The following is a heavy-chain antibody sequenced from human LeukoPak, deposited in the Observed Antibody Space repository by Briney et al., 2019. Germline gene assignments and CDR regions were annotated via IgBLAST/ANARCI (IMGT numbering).Heavy chain of an antibody. CDR2: IYHSGST. D-gene: IGHD6-6*01. J-gene: IGHJ3*02. CDR1: GGSISSSSYY. CDR3: ARDRGSIAARDDAFDI. V-gene: IGHV4-39*07. Sequence: SETLSLTCTVSGGSISSSSYYWGWIRQPPGKGLEWIGYIYHSGSTYYNPSLKSRVTISVDRSKNQFSLKLSSVTAADTAVYYCARDRGSIAARDDAFDIWGQGTMVTVSS.